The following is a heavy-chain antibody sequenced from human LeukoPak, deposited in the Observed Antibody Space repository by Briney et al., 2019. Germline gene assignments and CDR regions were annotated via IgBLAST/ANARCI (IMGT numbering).Heavy chain of an antibody. D-gene: IGHD6-13*01. J-gene: IGHJ4*02. CDR1: GFVFKNYW. Sequence: PGGSLRLSCAASGFVFKNYWMSWVRQAPGKGLEWLANINYDGSQTYHVDSVKGRFTISRDNAKNSLYLQMNSLRAEDTAVYYCARDGYGVAAAASFDHTFDYWGQGTLVTVSS. CDR3: ARDGYGVAAAASFDHTFDY. CDR2: INYDGSQT. V-gene: IGHV3-7*01.